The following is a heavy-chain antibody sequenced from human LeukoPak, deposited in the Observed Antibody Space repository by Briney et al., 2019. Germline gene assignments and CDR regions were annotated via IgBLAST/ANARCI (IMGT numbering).Heavy chain of an antibody. CDR2: IYSGGST. Sequence: GGSLRLSCAASGFTVSSNYMSWVRQAPGKGLEWVSVIYSGGSTYYADSVKGRFTISRDNSKNTLYLQMNSLRAEDTAVYYIARVAHSDSSGIGKYWGQGTLVTVSS. J-gene: IGHJ4*02. CDR1: GFTVSSNY. D-gene: IGHD3-22*01. CDR3: ARVAHSDSSGIGKY. V-gene: IGHV3-53*01.